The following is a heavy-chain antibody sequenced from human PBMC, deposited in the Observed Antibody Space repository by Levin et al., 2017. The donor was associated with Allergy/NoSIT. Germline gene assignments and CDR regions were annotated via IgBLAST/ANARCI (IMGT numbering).Heavy chain of an antibody. CDR1: GGSISSGSYY. J-gene: IGHJ5*02. CDR3: ARGLWIDSRLDP. CDR2: IFYSGST. Sequence: SETLSLTCTVSGGSISSGSYYWGWIRQPPGKGLEWIGTIFYSGSTYYNPSLRGRVTISVDTSKNQFSLNLTSVTAADTAVYYCARGLWIDSRLDPWGQGTLVTVSS. V-gene: IGHV4-39*01. D-gene: IGHD3-3*01.